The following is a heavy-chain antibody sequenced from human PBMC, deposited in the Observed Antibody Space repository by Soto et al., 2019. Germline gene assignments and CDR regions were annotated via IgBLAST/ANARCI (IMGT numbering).Heavy chain of an antibody. Sequence: ESGGGLVQPGGSLRLSCAASGFTFSSYAMSWVRQAPGKGLEWVSAISGSGGSTYYADSVKGRFTISRDNSKNTLYLQMNSLRAEDTAVYYCAKASDYYGSGTNWFDPWGQGTLVTVSS. D-gene: IGHD3-10*01. J-gene: IGHJ5*02. V-gene: IGHV3-23*01. CDR3: AKASDYYGSGTNWFDP. CDR1: GFTFSSYA. CDR2: ISGSGGST.